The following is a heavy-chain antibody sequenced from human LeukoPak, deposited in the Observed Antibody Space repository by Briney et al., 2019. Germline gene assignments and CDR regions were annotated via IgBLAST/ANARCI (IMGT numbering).Heavy chain of an antibody. D-gene: IGHD2-2*01. V-gene: IGHV3-23*01. CDR2: ISGSGGST. Sequence: GGSLRLSCAASGFTFSSYAMSWVRQAPGKGLEWVSAISGSGGSTYYADSVKGRFTISRDNFKNTLYLQMNSLRAEDTAVYYCAKDAGYCSSTSCYGYFDYWGQGTLVTVSS. CDR1: GFTFSSYA. J-gene: IGHJ4*02. CDR3: AKDAGYCSSTSCYGYFDY.